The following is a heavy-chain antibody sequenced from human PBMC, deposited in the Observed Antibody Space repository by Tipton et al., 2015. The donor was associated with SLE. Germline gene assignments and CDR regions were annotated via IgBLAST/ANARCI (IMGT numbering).Heavy chain of an antibody. CDR2: IYYSGST. CDR3: ASRRREWDHGKAFDI. V-gene: IGHV4-31*03. Sequence: TLSLTCTVSGGSISSGGYYWSWIRQHPGKGLEWIGYIYYSGSTYYNPSLKSRVTISVDTSKNQFSLKLSSVTAADTAVYYCASRRREWDHGKAFDIWGQGTMVTVSS. D-gene: IGHD1-26*01. CDR1: GGSISSGGYY. J-gene: IGHJ3*02.